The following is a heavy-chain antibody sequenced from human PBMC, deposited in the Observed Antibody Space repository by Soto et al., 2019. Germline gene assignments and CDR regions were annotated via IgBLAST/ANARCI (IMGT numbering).Heavy chain of an antibody. V-gene: IGHV5-10-1*01. CDR3: ARRVVEAAAGTNYYGMDV. CDR2: IDPSDSYT. Sequence: GESLKISCKGSGYSFTSYWISWVRQMPGKGLEWMGRIDPSDSYTNYSPSFQGHVTISADKSISTAYLQWGSLKASDTAMYYCARRVVEAAAGTNYYGMDVWGQGTTVTVSS. CDR1: GYSFTSYW. D-gene: IGHD6-13*01. J-gene: IGHJ6*02.